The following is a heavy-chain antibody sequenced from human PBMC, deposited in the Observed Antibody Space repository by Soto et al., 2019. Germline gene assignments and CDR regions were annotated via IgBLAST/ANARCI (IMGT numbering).Heavy chain of an antibody. CDR3: AHVLVVVANYGMDV. Sequence: QITLKESGPTLVKPTQTLTLTCTFSGLSLSTSGVGVGWIRQPPGKALEWLALIYWDDDKRYSQSLTSRLTITKDTSKNQVVLTKTNMDPVDTATYYCAHVLVVVANYGMDVWGQGTTVTVSS. V-gene: IGHV2-5*02. CDR1: GLSLSTSGVG. D-gene: IGHD2-15*01. J-gene: IGHJ6*02. CDR2: IYWDDDK.